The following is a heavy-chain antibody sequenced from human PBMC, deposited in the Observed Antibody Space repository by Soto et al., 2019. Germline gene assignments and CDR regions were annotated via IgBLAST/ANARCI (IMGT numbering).Heavy chain of an antibody. D-gene: IGHD6-13*01. Sequence: QVQLVQSVAEVKKPGSSVKVSCKASGGTLNSYTINWVRQAPGHGPEWLGRIIPVLGVANYAQTFQGRVTITADKSPSTVYMDLTSLRSEDTAVNYWARSSVAAPGALGHWGSGTLVTVSS. CDR2: IIPVLGVA. V-gene: IGHV1-69*02. CDR3: ARSSVAAPGALGH. J-gene: IGHJ4*02. CDR1: GGTLNSYT.